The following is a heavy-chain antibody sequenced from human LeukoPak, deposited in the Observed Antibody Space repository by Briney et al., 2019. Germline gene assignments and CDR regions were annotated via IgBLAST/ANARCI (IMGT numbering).Heavy chain of an antibody. Sequence: SETLSLTCSVSGDSVSRGDSYWDWIRQPPGKGLKWIGTIYSSGRTYYSPSLKSRVTMSVGTSNNQFSLNLRSVPPATTAVYYCARRLYYAASGYLEWGQGTLLSVSS. V-gene: IGHV4-39*01. CDR3: ARRLYYAASGYLE. J-gene: IGHJ1*01. D-gene: IGHD3-22*01. CDR1: GDSVSRGDSY. CDR2: IYSSGRT.